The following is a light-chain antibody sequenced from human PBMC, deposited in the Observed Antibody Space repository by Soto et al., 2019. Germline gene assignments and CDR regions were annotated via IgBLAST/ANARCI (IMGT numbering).Light chain of an antibody. Sequence: EIVMTRSPATLSVSPLERGSLSCRASQSVGSNLAWYQQKAGQAPRLLIYGASTRATGIPARFSGSGSGTEFTLTISSLQSEDFAVYYCQQYNNWPRTFGQGTKVDIK. J-gene: IGKJ1*01. V-gene: IGKV3-15*01. CDR3: QQYNNWPRT. CDR2: GAS. CDR1: QSVGSN.